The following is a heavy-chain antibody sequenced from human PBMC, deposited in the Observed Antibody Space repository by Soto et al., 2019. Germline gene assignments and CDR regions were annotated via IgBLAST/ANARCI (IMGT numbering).Heavy chain of an antibody. D-gene: IGHD2-15*01. V-gene: IGHV1-18*01. CDR1: GYIFNTYG. CDR3: IKDDCSGDTCYLGH. CDR2: ISNKNGET. Sequence: ASVKVSCKTSGYIFNTYGIAWVRQAPGQGLEWMGWISNKNGETKYAQKHQDRVTLTTDTSTSTAYMELRSLRSDDTAVYYCIKDDCSGDTCYLGHWGQGTLVTVPQ. J-gene: IGHJ4*02.